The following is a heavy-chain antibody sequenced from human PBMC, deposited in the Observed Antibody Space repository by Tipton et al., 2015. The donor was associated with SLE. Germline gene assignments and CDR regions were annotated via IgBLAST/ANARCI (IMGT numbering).Heavy chain of an antibody. CDR1: GYTFTSYG. J-gene: IGHJ4*02. V-gene: IGHV1-18*01. CDR3: AREVHYYFDY. Sequence: QLVQSGAEVKKPGASVKVSCKASGYTFTSYGISWVRQTPGQGLEWMGWINAGNGNTKYSQKFQGRVTITRDTSASTAYMELSSLRSEDTAVYYCAREVHYYFDYWGQGTLVTVSS. CDR2: INAGNGNT.